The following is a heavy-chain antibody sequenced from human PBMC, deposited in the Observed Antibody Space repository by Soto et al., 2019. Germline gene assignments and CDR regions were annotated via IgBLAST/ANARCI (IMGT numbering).Heavy chain of an antibody. CDR1: GFSLSTSGVG. J-gene: IGHJ4*02. V-gene: IGHV2-5*02. CDR3: AHSSGDDILTGYYPFDY. CDR2: IYWDDDK. Sequence: SGPTLVNHTQTLTLTCTFSGFSLSTSGVGVGWIRQPPGKALEWLALIYWDDDKRYSPSLKSRLTITKDTSKNQVVLTMTNMDPVDTATYYCAHSSGDDILTGYYPFDYWGQGTLVTVSS. D-gene: IGHD3-9*01.